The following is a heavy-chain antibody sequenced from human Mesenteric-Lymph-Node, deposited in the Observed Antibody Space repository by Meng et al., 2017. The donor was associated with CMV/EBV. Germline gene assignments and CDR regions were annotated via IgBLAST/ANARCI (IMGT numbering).Heavy chain of an antibody. CDR3: ASRWLGQAPVT. Sequence: SETLSLTCTVSGGSISSSSYYWGWIRQSPGKGLEWIGNIFYNESTYYNPSLKSRVTISVDMSKNQFSLKLTSVTAADTAVYYCASRWLGQAPVTWGQGTQVTVSS. CDR1: GGSISSSSYY. J-gene: IGHJ5*02. CDR2: IFYNEST. D-gene: IGHD5-12*01. V-gene: IGHV4-39*07.